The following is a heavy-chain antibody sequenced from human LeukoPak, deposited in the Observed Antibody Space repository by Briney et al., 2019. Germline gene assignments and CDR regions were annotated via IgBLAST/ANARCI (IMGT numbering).Heavy chain of an antibody. J-gene: IGHJ4*02. D-gene: IGHD3-22*01. V-gene: IGHV4-61*05. CDR2: IYYSGST. Sequence: SETLSLTCTVSGGSISSSSYYWGWIRQPPGKGLEWIGYIYYSGSTNYNPSLKSRVTISVDTSKNQFSLKLSSVTAADTAVYYCARSLYYDSSPFDYWGQGTLVTVSS. CDR1: GGSISSSSYY. CDR3: ARSLYYDSSPFDY.